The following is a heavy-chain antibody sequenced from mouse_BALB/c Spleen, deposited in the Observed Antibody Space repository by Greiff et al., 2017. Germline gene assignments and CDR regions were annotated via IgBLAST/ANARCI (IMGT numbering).Heavy chain of an antibody. CDR3: TRPLFGNYFDY. J-gene: IGHJ2*01. V-gene: IGHV6-6*02. Sequence: EVQLQESGGGLVQPGGSMKLSCVASGFTFSNYWMNWVRQSPEKGLEWVAEIRLKSNNYATHYAESVKGRFTISRDDSKSSVYLQMNNLRAEDTGIYYCTRPLFGNYFDYWGQGTTLTVSS. CDR2: IRLKSNNYAT. D-gene: IGHD6-5*01. CDR1: GFTFSNYW.